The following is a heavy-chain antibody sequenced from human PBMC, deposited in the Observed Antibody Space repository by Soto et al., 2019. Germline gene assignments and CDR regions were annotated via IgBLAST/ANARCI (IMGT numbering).Heavy chain of an antibody. CDR1: GFTFTSYA. CDR3: AMGNRFGRFDH. CDR2: ISASGDGT. D-gene: IGHD3-16*02. J-gene: IGHJ4*02. Sequence: GGSLRLSCAASGFTFTSYAMSWVRLAPGKGLEWVSAISASGDGTYYADSVKGRFTSSRDNFKNTLYLQMNTLSADDTAVYYCAMGNRFGRFDHWGQGALVTVSS. V-gene: IGHV3-23*01.